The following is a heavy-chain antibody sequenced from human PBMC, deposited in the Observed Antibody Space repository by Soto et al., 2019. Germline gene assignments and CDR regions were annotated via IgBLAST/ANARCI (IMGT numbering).Heavy chain of an antibody. CDR1: GYTLTELS. D-gene: IGHD5-18*01. CDR2: FDPEDGET. V-gene: IGHV1-24*01. J-gene: IGHJ3*02. Sequence: ASVKVSCKVSGYTLTELSMHWVRQAPGKGLEWMGGFDPEDGETIYAQKFQGRVTMTEDTSTDTAYMELSSLRSEDTAVYYCATVAQLWLISAFDIWGQGTMVTVSS. CDR3: ATVAQLWLISAFDI.